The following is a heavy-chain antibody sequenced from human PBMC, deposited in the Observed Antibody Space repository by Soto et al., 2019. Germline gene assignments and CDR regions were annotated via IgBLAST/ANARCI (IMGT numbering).Heavy chain of an antibody. CDR2: MSSDGSNE. CDR1: GFTFSNYG. V-gene: IGHV3-30*18. CDR3: AKVLSTRCYYSAMDV. J-gene: IGHJ6*02. D-gene: IGHD2-15*01. Sequence: QVQLVESGGGVVQPGRSLRLSCAASGFTFSNYGMHWVRQAQGKGLEWVALMSSDGSNEYYADSVKGRFTISRDNSKNTPYLQMNSLRAEYTAVFYCAKVLSTRCYYSAMDVWGHGTTVTVSS.